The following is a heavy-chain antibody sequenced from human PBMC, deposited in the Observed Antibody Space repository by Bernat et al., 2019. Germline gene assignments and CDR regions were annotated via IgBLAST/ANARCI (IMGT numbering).Heavy chain of an antibody. V-gene: IGHV3-73*01. Sequence: EVQLVEPGGGLVQPGVSLKLSCAASGFSFSDSAIHWVRQASGNGLEWVGPIRSRAKNHATTYGASMKGRFTISRGELENTAYLQMNSLKTEDTAMYYGTRACADGSGEDWYCDLWGRGTLVTVS. CDR1: GFSFSDSA. CDR3: TRACADGSGEDWYCDL. CDR2: IRSRAKNHAT. D-gene: IGHD6-19*01. J-gene: IGHJ2*01.